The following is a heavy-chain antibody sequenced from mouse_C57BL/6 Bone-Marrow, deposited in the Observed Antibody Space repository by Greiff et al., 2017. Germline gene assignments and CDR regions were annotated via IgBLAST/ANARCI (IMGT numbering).Heavy chain of an antibody. CDR3: ARAWGAY. CDR1: GYTFTSYW. CDR2: IDPSDSYT. Sequence: QVQLQQPGAELVMPGASVKLSCKASGYTFTSYWMHWVKQRPGHGLEWIGEIDPSDSYTNYNQKFKGKSTLTVDKSSSTAYMQLSSLTSEDSAVYYCARAWGAYWGQGTLVTVSA. J-gene: IGHJ3*01. V-gene: IGHV1-69*01.